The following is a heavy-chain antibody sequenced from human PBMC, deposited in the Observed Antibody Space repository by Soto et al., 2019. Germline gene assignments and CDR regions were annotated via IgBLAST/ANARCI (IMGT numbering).Heavy chain of an antibody. CDR3: ATTRYDILTGPNWFDP. CDR1: GYSFTSYW. V-gene: IGHV5-51*01. J-gene: IGHJ5*02. Sequence: PGESLKISCKGSGYSFTSYWIGWVRQMPWKGLEWMGIIYPGDSDTRYSPSFQGQVTISADKSISTAYLQWSSLKASDTAMYYCATTRYDILTGPNWFDPWGQGTLVTVSS. D-gene: IGHD3-9*01. CDR2: IYPGDSDT.